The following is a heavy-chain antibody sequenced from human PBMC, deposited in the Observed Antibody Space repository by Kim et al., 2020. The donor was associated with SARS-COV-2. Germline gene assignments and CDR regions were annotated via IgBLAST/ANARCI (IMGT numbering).Heavy chain of an antibody. D-gene: IGHD3-22*01. CDR1: GGSISSYY. CDR3: AGAPAPPPYYYDSSGGAFDI. Sequence: SETLSLTCTVSGGSISSYYWSWIRQPAGKGLEWIGRIYTSGSTNYNPSLKSRVTMSVDTSKNQFSLKLSSVTAADTAVYYCAGAPAPPPYYYDSSGGAFDIWGKGTMGTVSS. V-gene: IGHV4-4*07. J-gene: IGHJ3*02. CDR2: IYTSGST.